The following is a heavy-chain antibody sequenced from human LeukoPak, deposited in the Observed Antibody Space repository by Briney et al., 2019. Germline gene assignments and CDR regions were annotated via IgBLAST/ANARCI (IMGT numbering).Heavy chain of an antibody. V-gene: IGHV3-30*18. CDR2: ISYDGSNK. CDR1: GFTFSSYG. J-gene: IGHJ4*02. Sequence: GGSLRLSCAASGFTFSSYGMHWVRQAPGKGLEWVAVISYDGSNKYYADSVKGRFTISRDNSKNTLYLQMNSLRAEDTAVYYCAKAGSSSSIDYWGQGTLVTVPS. CDR3: AKAGSSSSIDY. D-gene: IGHD6-6*01.